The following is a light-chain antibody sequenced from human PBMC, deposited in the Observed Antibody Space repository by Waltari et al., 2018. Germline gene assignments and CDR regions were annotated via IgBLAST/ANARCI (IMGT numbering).Light chain of an antibody. CDR2: DNT. CDR3: QSYDSSLRGFYV. Sequence: QSVLTQPPSLSGAPGQRVTISCPGSSSNLGARYGVQRSQQFPGTAPKLLIYDNTNRPSGVPARFSGSKSGTSASLAITGLQAEDEADYYCQSYDSSLRGFYVFGTGTKVTV. J-gene: IGLJ1*01. CDR1: SSNLGARYG. V-gene: IGLV1-40*01.